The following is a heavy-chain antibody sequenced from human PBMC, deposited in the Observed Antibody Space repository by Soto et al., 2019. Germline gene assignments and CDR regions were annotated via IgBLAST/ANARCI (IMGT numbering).Heavy chain of an antibody. D-gene: IGHD3-10*01. CDR3: ARVAIRGVINTWLDP. J-gene: IGHJ5*02. CDR1: GYTFTGYY. CDR2: INPNSGGT. V-gene: IGHV1-2*02. Sequence: ASVKVSCKASGYTFTGYYMHWVRQAPGQGLEWMGWINPNSGGTNYAQKFQGRVTMTRDTSISTAYMELSRLRSDDTAVYYCARVAIRGVINTWLDPWGQGTLVTVSS.